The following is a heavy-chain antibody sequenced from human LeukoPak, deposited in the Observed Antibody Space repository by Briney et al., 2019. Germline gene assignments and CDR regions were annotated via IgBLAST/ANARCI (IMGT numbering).Heavy chain of an antibody. D-gene: IGHD3-16*02. Sequence: SETLSLTCAVYGGSFSGYYWSWIRQPPGKGLEWIGEINHSGSTNYNPSLKSRVTISVDTSKNQFSLKLSSVTAADTAVYYCARVEVIGSMRYFDYWGQGAMVSVSS. V-gene: IGHV4-34*01. J-gene: IGHJ4*02. CDR1: GGSFSGYY. CDR2: INHSGST. CDR3: ARVEVIGSMRYFDY.